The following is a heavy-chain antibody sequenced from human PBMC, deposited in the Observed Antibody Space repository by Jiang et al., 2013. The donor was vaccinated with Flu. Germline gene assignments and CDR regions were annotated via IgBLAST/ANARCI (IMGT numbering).Heavy chain of an antibody. J-gene: IGHJ5*02. D-gene: IGHD2-2*01. V-gene: IGHV4-39*02. Sequence: YWGWIRQPPGKGLEWIGSIYYSGSTYYNPSLKSRVTISVDTSKNQFSLKLSSVTAADTAVYYCARENLGYCSSTSCPGWFDPWGQGTLVTVSS. CDR2: IYYSGST. CDR3: ARENLGYCSSTSCPGWFDP. CDR1: Y.